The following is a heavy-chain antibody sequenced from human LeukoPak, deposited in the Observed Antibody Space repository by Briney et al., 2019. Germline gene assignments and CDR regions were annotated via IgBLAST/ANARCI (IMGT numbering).Heavy chain of an antibody. V-gene: IGHV1-46*01. CDR1: GYTFTSYY. CDR3: AREGTVTTGSDY. J-gene: IGHJ4*02. Sequence: ASVKVSCKASGYTFTSYYMHWVRQAPGQGLEWMGIINPSGGSTSYAQKFQGRVTMTRDMSTSTVYMELSSLRSEDTAVYYCAREGTVTTGSDYWGQGTLVTVSS. D-gene: IGHD4-17*01. CDR2: INPSGGST.